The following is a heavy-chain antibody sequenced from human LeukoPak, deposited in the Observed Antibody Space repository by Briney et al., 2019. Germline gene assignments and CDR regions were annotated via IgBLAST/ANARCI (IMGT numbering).Heavy chain of an antibody. D-gene: IGHD4-17*01. CDR1: GFTFSAYG. V-gene: IGHV3-23*01. Sequence: GGSLRLSCAASGFTFSAYGVTWVRQAPGKGLEWVSSMGVSGDNVHYADSIKGRFAISRDNSKNTLYLQMNSLRTEDAAVYYCAKDPNGDYVGAFDTWGQGTMVIVSS. CDR3: AKDPNGDYVGAFDT. J-gene: IGHJ3*02. CDR2: MGVSGDNV.